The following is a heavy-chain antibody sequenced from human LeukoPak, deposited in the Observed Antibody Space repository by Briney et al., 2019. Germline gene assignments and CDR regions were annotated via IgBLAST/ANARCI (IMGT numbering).Heavy chain of an antibody. CDR2: IYYRSKWYN. CDR3: ARESRNTLDI. J-gene: IGHJ3*02. D-gene: IGHD2-2*02. Sequence: SQTLSLTCAISGDSVPTYSAAWNWIRQSPSRGLEWLGRIYYRSKWYNDYAASVKSRITINPDTSKNQFSLQMNSVTPEDTAVYYCARESRNTLDIWGQGTMVTVSS. V-gene: IGHV6-1*01. CDR1: GDSVPTYSAA.